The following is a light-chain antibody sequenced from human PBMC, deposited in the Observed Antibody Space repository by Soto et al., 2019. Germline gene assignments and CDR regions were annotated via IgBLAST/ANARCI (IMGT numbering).Light chain of an antibody. V-gene: IGKV3-15*01. CDR1: QSISSN. J-gene: IGKJ1*01. CDR3: QQYDNWWT. Sequence: EIVMTQSPATLSVSPGERATLSCRASQSISSNLAWYQQKPGQAPRLLLYGASTRATGIPARFSGSGSGTEFTLTISRLQSEDFAVYYCQQYDNWWTFGQGTKVEIK. CDR2: GAS.